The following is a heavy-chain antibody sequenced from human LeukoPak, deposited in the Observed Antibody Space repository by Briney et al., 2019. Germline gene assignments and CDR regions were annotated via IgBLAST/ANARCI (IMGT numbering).Heavy chain of an antibody. CDR3: ARVGSSSWRYYYYYYMDV. CDR2: IKQDGSEK. V-gene: IGHV3-7*01. J-gene: IGHJ6*03. Sequence: PGGSLRLSCAASGFTFSSYWMSWVRQAPGKGLEWVANIKQDGSEKYYVDSVKGRFTISRDNAKNSLYLQMNSLRAKDTAVYYCARVGSSSWRYYYYYYMDVWGKGTTVTISS. D-gene: IGHD6-13*01. CDR1: GFTFSSYW.